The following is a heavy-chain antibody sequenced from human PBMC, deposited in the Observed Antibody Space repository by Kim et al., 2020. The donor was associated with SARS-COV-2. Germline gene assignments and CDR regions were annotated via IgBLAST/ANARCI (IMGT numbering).Heavy chain of an antibody. J-gene: IGHJ3*02. V-gene: IGHV3-48*03. D-gene: IGHD1-26*01. Sequence: GGSLRLSCAASRFTFGSSKMHWVRQAPGEGLEWVSHISSSANTIYYADSVKGRFTISRDNAKNSLYLQMNSLRAEDTAVYYCARERSGSNEAFDIWGQGTMVTVAS. CDR3: ARERSGSNEAFDI. CDR2: ISSSANTI. CDR1: RFTFGSSK.